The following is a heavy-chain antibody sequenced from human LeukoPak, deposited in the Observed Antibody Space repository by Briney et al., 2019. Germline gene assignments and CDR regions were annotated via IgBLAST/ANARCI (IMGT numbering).Heavy chain of an antibody. Sequence: PSETPSLTCTVSGGSISSSSYYWGWIRQPPGKGLEWIGSIYYSGSTYYNPSLKSRVTISVDTSKNQFSLKLSSVTAADTAVYYCARQYDYVWGSYRQYYFDYWGQGTLVTVSS. J-gene: IGHJ4*02. CDR2: IYYSGST. D-gene: IGHD3-16*02. CDR3: ARQYDYVWGSYRQYYFDY. V-gene: IGHV4-39*01. CDR1: GGSISSSSYY.